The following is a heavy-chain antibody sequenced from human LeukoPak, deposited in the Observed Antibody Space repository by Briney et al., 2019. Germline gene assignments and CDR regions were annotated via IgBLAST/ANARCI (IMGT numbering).Heavy chain of an antibody. CDR1: GVSITNYY. J-gene: IGHJ4*02. CDR3: ARGETMVRGVGTYYFDY. D-gene: IGHD3-10*01. CDR2: IHTNGIT. Sequence: SETLSLTCTVSGVSITNYYWSWIRQSPGKGLEWIGYIHTNGITNYNPSLKSRVTISVDTSKNQFSLKLSSVTAADTAVYYCARGETMVRGVGTYYFDYWGQGTLVTVSS. V-gene: IGHV4-59*13.